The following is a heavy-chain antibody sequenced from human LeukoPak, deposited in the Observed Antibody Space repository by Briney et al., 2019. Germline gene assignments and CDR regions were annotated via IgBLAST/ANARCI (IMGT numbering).Heavy chain of an antibody. CDR3: ARQDEGSYYDY. V-gene: IGHV5-51*01. CDR1: GYSFTSYC. J-gene: IGHJ4*02. D-gene: IGHD2-15*01. CDR2: IYPGDSDT. Sequence: GVSLQISCKGSGYSFTSYCIGWVRQMPGKGLEWMGIIYPGDSDTRYSPSFQGQVTISADMSISTAYLQWSSLKASDTAMYYCARQDEGSYYDYGGQGTLVTVSS.